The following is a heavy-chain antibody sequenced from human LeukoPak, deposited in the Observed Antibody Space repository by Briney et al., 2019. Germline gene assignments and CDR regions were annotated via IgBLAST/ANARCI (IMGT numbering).Heavy chain of an antibody. CDR1: GGTFSSYA. J-gene: IGHJ4*02. CDR2: IIPIFGTA. D-gene: IGHD4-17*01. Sequence: ASVKVSCKASGGTFSSYAISWVRQAPGQGLEWMGGIIPIFGTANYAQKFQGRVTITADESTSTAYMELSSLRSEDTAVYYCAKRGDYEYCFDYWGQGTLVTVSS. V-gene: IGHV1-69*13. CDR3: AKRGDYEYCFDY.